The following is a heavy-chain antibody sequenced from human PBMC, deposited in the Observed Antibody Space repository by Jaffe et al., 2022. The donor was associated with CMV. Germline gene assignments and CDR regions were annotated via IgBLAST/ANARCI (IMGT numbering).Heavy chain of an antibody. CDR2: IFSNDEK. CDR3: ARIRGVLVAGTYEDYGMDV. CDR1: GFSLSNARMG. D-gene: IGHD6-19*01. V-gene: IGHV2-26*01. Sequence: QVTLKESGPVLVKPTETLTLTCTVSGFSLSNARMGVSWIRQPPGKALEWLAHIFSNDEKSYSTSLKSRLTISKDTSKSQVVLTMTNMDPVDTATYYCARIRGVLVAGTYEDYGMDVWGQGTTVTVSS. J-gene: IGHJ6*02.